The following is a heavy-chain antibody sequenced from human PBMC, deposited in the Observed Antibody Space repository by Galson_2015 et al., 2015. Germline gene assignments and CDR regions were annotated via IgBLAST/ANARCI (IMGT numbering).Heavy chain of an antibody. V-gene: IGHV3-30*03. D-gene: IGHD6-13*01. CDR2: ISYDGSNK. CDR1: GFTFSSYG. CDR3: VAGTGYYYYGMDV. J-gene: IGHJ6*02. Sequence: SLRLSCAASGFTFSSYGMHWVRQAPGKGLEWVAVISYDGSNKYYADSVKGRFTISRDNSKNTLYLQMNSLRAEDTAVYYCVAGTGYYYYGMDVWGQGTTVTVSS.